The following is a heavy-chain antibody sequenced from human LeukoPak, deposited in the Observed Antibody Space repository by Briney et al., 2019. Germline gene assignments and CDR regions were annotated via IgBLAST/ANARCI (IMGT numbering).Heavy chain of an antibody. CDR3: GIGDRGDQSHMDV. V-gene: IGHV1-8*01. D-gene: IGHD3-10*01. CDR1: GFTFTDYD. CDR2: MNPNSGNT. Sequence: GASVKVSCKASGFTFTDYDLNWVRQATGQGLEWMGWMNPNSGNTGYAQKFQGRVTMTRNTSISTAYMELSSLRSEDTAVYYCGIGDRGDQSHMDVWGKGTTVTISS. J-gene: IGHJ6*03.